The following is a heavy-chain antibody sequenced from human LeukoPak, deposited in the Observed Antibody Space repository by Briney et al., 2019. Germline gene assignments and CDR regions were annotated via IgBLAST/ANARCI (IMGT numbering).Heavy chain of an antibody. Sequence: GASVKVSCKASGYTFTSYGISWVRQAPGQRLEWMGWISAYNGNTNYAQKLQGRVTMTTDTSTSTAYMELRSLRSDDTAVYYCARDRAYSTYYYYYGMDVWGQGTTVTVSS. V-gene: IGHV1-18*01. CDR1: GYTFTSYG. CDR2: ISAYNGNT. D-gene: IGHD6-13*01. CDR3: ARDRAYSTYYYYYGMDV. J-gene: IGHJ6*02.